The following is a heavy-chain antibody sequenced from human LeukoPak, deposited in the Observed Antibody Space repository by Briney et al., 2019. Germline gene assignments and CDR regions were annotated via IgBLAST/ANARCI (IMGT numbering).Heavy chain of an antibody. V-gene: IGHV5-51*01. J-gene: IGHJ4*02. CDR2: IYPGDSDT. CDR1: GYSFTSYW. D-gene: IGHD2-15*01. CDR3: ARQSRYCSGGSCYSYHYFDY. Sequence: GESLKISCKGSGYSFTSYWIGWVRQMPGKGLEWMGIIYPGDSDTSYSPSFQGQVTISADKSISTAYLQWSSLKASDTAMYYCARQSRYCSGGSCYSYHYFDYWGQGTLVTVSS.